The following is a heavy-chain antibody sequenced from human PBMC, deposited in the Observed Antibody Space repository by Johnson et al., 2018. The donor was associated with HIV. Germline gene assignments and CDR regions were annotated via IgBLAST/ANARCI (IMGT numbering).Heavy chain of an antibody. J-gene: IGHJ3*02. Sequence: QVQLVESGGGLVQPGGSLRLSCVASGFSFSTYGMHWLRQAPGKGLEWVAVIYSGGTTERYVESVKGRFTISRDDSENTLYLQMNTLTVEDTAVYYCARDRWSRPGADALEMWGQGTMVTVSS. CDR3: ARDRWSRPGADALEM. D-gene: IGHD1-1*01. CDR2: IYSGGTTE. CDR1: GFSFSTYG. V-gene: IGHV3-33*01.